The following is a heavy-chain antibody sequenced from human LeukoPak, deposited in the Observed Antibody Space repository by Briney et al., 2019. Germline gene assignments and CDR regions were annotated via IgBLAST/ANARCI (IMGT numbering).Heavy chain of an antibody. CDR3: ARDRYGIVPTDY. CDR2: ISAYNGNT. V-gene: IGHV1-18*04. J-gene: IGHJ4*02. D-gene: IGHD2-2*01. CDR1: GYTFTSYY. Sequence: VASVKVSCKASGYTFTSYYMHWVRQAPGQGLEWMGWISAYNGNTNYAQKLQGRVTMTTDTSTSTAYMELRSLRSDDTAVYYCARDRYGIVPTDYWGQGTLVTVSS.